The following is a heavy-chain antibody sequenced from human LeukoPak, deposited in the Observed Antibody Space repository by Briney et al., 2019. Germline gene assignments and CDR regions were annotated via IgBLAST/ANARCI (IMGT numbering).Heavy chain of an antibody. J-gene: IGHJ4*02. Sequence: SETLSLTCTVSGGSMSNYYWSWIRQPPGKGLDWIGYIYYRGSINYNPSLKSRVTISLDTSKNQFSLKVTSVTAADTAVYYCARGRYYESSGYFVYYFDYWGQGTLVTVSS. V-gene: IGHV4-59*01. D-gene: IGHD3-22*01. CDR3: ARGRYYESSGYFVYYFDY. CDR2: IYYRGSI. CDR1: GGSMSNYY.